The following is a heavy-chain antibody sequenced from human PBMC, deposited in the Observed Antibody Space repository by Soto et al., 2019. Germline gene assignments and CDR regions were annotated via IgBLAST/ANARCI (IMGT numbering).Heavy chain of an antibody. CDR2: ISSSSSTI. D-gene: IGHD2-2*01. CDR1: GFTFSSYS. CDR3: ARDRDIVVVPAAIIHTKVSSVYYYGMDV. Sequence: PGGSLRLSCAASGFTFSSYSMNWVRQAPGKGLEWVSYISSSSSTIYYADSVKGRFTISRDNAKNSLYLQMNSLRDEDTAVYYCARDRDIVVVPAAIIHTKVSSVYYYGMDVWGQGTTVTVS. J-gene: IGHJ6*02. V-gene: IGHV3-48*02.